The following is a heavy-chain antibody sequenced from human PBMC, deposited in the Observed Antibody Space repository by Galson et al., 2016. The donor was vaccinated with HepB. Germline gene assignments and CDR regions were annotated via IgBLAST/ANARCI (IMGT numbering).Heavy chain of an antibody. Sequence: SLRLSCASSGFTFSSYAMSWVRQAPGKGLEWVSAISGSGGSTYYADSVKGRFTISRDNSKNTLYLQMNGLRAEDTAVYYCAKGDYSNYPVSFDYWGQGTLVTVSS. V-gene: IGHV3-23*01. CDR1: GFTFSSYA. D-gene: IGHD4-11*01. J-gene: IGHJ4*02. CDR2: ISGSGGST. CDR3: AKGDYSNYPVSFDY.